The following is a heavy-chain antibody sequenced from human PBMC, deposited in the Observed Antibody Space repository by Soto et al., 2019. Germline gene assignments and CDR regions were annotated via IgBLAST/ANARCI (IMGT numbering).Heavy chain of an antibody. Sequence: QVQLQESGPGLVKPWGTLSLTCAVSGGSITTDNWWSWVRQPPGEGLEWIGEMHHSGSTNYNTSLKSRVTTSVDKSKNQFSLNLISVTAADTVMYYCARGYAFDIWGQGTMVTVSS. V-gene: IGHV4-4*02. CDR1: GGSITTDNW. J-gene: IGHJ3*02. CDR3: ARGYAFDI. CDR2: MHHSGST.